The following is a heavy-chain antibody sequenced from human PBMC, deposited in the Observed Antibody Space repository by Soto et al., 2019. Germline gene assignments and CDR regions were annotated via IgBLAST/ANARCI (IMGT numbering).Heavy chain of an antibody. CDR1: GFTFSSYW. Sequence: EVQLVESGGGLVQPGGSLRLSCTASGFTFSSYWMHWVRQAPGKGLVWVSRIDSDGSPTNYADFVKGRFTISRDNATNTLYLQMNSLRVEDTAVYYCARGASGYGNFDYWGQGTLVTVSS. D-gene: IGHD5-12*01. J-gene: IGHJ4*02. CDR2: IDSDGSPT. CDR3: ARGASGYGNFDY. V-gene: IGHV3-74*01.